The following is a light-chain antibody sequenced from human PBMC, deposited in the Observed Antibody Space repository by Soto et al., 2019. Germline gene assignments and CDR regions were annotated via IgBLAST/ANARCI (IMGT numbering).Light chain of an antibody. CDR2: GAS. V-gene: IGKV3-15*01. CDR3: QQYNNWPRT. CDR1: QYINTR. J-gene: IGKJ1*01. Sequence: EMVMTQSPATLSSFPGDRVTLSCRASQYINTRLAWYQQKPGQAPRLLIYGASTRATGIPARFSGSGSGTEFTLTISSLQSEDFAVYYCQQYNNWPRTFGQGTKVDI.